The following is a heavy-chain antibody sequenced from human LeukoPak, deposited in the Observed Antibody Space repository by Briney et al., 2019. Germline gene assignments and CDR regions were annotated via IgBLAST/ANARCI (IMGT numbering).Heavy chain of an antibody. Sequence: ASVTVSCTASGYTFTGYHMHWVRQAPGQGLEWMGRINPNSGDTNYAQRFQGRVTMTRDTSISTAYMELSRLRSDDTAVYYCARDYCSSTSCLFDYWGQGTLVTVSS. V-gene: IGHV1-2*06. J-gene: IGHJ4*02. CDR2: INPNSGDT. CDR3: ARDYCSSTSCLFDY. D-gene: IGHD2-2*01. CDR1: GYTFTGYH.